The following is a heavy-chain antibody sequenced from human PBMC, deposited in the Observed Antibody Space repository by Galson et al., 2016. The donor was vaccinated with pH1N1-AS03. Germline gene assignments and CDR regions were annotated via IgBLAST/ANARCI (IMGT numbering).Heavy chain of an antibody. CDR3: ARTAGWLPDF. Sequence: PALVKPTQTLTLTCTFSGFSLTTSAVGVVWIRQPPGKALEWLALIYWDDDKRYNSSLKSRLTITKDTSKNQVVLTMTNMDPVDTAIYYCARTAGWLPDFWGQGTLVTVSS. V-gene: IGHV2-5*02. D-gene: IGHD3-9*01. J-gene: IGHJ4*02. CDR1: GFSLTTSAVG. CDR2: IYWDDDK.